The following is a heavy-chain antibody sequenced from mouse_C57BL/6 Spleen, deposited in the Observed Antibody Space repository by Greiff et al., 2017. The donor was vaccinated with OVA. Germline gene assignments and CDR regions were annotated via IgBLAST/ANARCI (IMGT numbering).Heavy chain of an antibody. V-gene: IGHV1-72*01. J-gene: IGHJ3*01. Sequence: QVQLQQPGAELVKPGASVKLSCKASGYTFTSYWMHWVKQRPGRGLEWIGRLDPNRGGTKYNEKFKSKATLTVDKPSSTAYMQLSSLTSEDSAVYYCARGSSAWVAYWGQGTLVTVSA. CDR2: LDPNRGGT. CDR1: GYTFTSYW. CDR3: ARGSSAWVAY. D-gene: IGHD1-1*01.